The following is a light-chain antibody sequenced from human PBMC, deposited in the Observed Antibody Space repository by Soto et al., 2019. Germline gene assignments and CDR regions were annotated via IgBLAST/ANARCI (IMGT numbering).Light chain of an antibody. CDR1: SSDVGGYNY. Sequence: QSALTQPASVSGSPGQSITISCTGTSSDVGGYNYVSWYQQHPGKAPKLMIYDVSDRPSGVSNRFSGSKSGNTASLIISWLQAEDEADYYFSSNTSSSPVVFGGGTKLTVL. CDR2: DVS. CDR3: SSNTSSSPVV. V-gene: IGLV2-14*03. J-gene: IGLJ2*01.